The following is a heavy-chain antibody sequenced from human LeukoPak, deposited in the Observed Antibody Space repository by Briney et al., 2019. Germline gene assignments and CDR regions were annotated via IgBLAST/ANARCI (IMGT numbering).Heavy chain of an antibody. CDR2: INPSGGST. D-gene: IGHD2-15*01. CDR1: GYTFTSYY. V-gene: IGHV1-46*01. CDR3: ARGYCSGGSCYTDVWDYYYYGMDV. J-gene: IGHJ6*02. Sequence: ASVKVSCKASGYTFTSYYMHWVRQAPGQGLEWMGIINPSGGSTSYAQKFQGRVTMTRDTSTSTVYMELGSLRSEDTAVYYCARGYCSGGSCYTDVWDYYYYGMDVWGQGTTVTVSS.